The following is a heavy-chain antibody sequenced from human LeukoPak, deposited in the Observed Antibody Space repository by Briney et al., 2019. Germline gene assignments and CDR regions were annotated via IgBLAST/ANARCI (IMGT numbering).Heavy chain of an antibody. D-gene: IGHD4-17*01. V-gene: IGHV4-39*01. CDR2: IYYSGST. Sequence: SETLSLTCTVSGGSISSSSYYWGWIRQPPGKGLEWIGSIYYSGSTYYNPSLKSRVTISVDTSKNQFSLKLSSVTAADTAVYYCASHYCDYYYYYGMDVWGQGTTVTVSS. CDR3: ASHYCDYYYYYGMDV. J-gene: IGHJ6*02. CDR1: GGSISSSSYY.